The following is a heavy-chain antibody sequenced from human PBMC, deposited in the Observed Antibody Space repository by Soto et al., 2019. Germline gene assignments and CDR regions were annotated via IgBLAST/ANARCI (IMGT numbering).Heavy chain of an antibody. V-gene: IGHV3-9*01. CDR1: GFTFDDYA. CDR2: ISWNSGSI. CDR3: AKGGYCSGGSCYLVDY. Sequence: GGSLRLSCAASGFTFDDYAMHWVRQAPGKGLEWVSGISWNSGSIGYADSVKGRFTISRDNAKNSLYLQMNSLRAEDTALYYCAKGGYCSGGSCYLVDYWGQGTLVTGSS. J-gene: IGHJ4*02. D-gene: IGHD2-15*01.